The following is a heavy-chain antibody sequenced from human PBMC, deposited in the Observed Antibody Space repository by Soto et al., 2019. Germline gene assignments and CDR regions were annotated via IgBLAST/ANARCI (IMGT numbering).Heavy chain of an antibody. CDR1: GYTFISYG. V-gene: IGHV1-18*01. J-gene: IGHJ3*02. D-gene: IGHD6-13*01. Sequence: ASVKVSCKASGYTFISYGITWVRQAPGQGLEWMGWISAYNGNTNYAQKLQGRVTMTTDTSTSTAYMELRSLRSDDTAVYYCARVLRPGIAATGTAFDIWGQGTMVTVSS. CDR2: ISAYNGNT. CDR3: ARVLRPGIAATGTAFDI.